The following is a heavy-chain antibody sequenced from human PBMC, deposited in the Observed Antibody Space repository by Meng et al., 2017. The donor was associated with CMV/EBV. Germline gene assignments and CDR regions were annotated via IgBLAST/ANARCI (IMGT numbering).Heavy chain of an antibody. D-gene: IGHD2-21*01. CDR3: ARAAYCGGDCYPNFDY. CDR1: AYTFTSSG. CDR2: ISTYNGNT. J-gene: IGHJ4*02. Sequence: AYTFTSSGSSWVRQAPGQGLEWMGWISTYNGNTNYAQKLQGRVTMTTDTSTSTAYMELRILRSDDTAVYYCARAAYCGGDCYPNFDYWGQGTLVTVSS. V-gene: IGHV1-18*01.